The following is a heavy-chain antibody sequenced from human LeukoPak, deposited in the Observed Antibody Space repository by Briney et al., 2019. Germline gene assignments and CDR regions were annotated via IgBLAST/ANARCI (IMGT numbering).Heavy chain of an antibody. CDR2: IYYSGST. CDR3: ARVGGKYFQH. Sequence: PSETLSLTCTVSGGSISSSNYYWGWIRQPPGKGLEWIGYIYYSGSTNYNPSLKSRVTISVDTSKNQFSLKLSSVTAADTAVYYCARVGGKYFQHWGQGTLVTVSS. J-gene: IGHJ1*01. V-gene: IGHV4-61*05. CDR1: GGSISSSNYY.